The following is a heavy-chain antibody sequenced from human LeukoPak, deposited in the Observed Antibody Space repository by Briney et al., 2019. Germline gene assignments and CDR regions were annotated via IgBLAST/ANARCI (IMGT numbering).Heavy chain of an antibody. J-gene: IGHJ4*02. CDR2: IYYSGST. Sequence: SETLSLACAVYGGSFSGYYWSWIRQPPGKGLEWIGYIYYSGSTNYNPSLKSRVTISVDTSKNQFSLKLSSVTAADTAVYYCARGTVTTEFDYWGQGTLVTVSS. D-gene: IGHD4-17*01. CDR1: GGSFSGYY. V-gene: IGHV4-59*01. CDR3: ARGTVTTEFDY.